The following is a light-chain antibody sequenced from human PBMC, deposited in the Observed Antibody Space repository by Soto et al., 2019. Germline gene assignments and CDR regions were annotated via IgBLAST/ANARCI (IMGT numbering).Light chain of an antibody. CDR3: SSYTSGITYVI. Sequence: QSALTRPASVSGSPGQSITISCTGTSNDVGGYSYVSWYQQVPGKAPKLMIYEVSNRPSGVSNRFSGSKSGNTASLTISGLQAEDEADYYCSSYTSGITYVIFGGGTKLTVL. CDR2: EVS. V-gene: IGLV2-14*01. CDR1: SNDVGGYSY. J-gene: IGLJ2*01.